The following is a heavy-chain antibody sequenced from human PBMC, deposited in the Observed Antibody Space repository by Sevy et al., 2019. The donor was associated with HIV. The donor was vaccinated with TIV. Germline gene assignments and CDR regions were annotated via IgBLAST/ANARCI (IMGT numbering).Heavy chain of an antibody. Sequence: GGSLRLSCAASGFTVSTNYMSWVRQAPGKGLEWVSVIYSGGNTYYADPVKGRFAISRDISKNTLYLQMNSLRAEDTAVYYCARDSPYYYDSSGYSNPYGYYAMDVWGQGTTVTVSS. CDR1: GFTVSTNY. J-gene: IGHJ6*02. V-gene: IGHV3-53*01. CDR3: ARDSPYYYDSSGYSNPYGYYAMDV. CDR2: IYSGGNT. D-gene: IGHD3-22*01.